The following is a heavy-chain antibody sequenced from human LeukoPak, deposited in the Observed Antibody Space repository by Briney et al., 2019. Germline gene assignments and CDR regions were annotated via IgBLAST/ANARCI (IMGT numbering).Heavy chain of an antibody. J-gene: IGHJ3*02. Sequence: GGSLRLSCAASGFSFISYWMHWVRHGPGKGLVWVSRINIDGSSTTYADSVKGRFTISRDNAKNTLYLQMNSLRAEDTAMYYCARGPGGNNAFDIWGQGTMVTVSS. CDR3: ARGPGGNNAFDI. CDR2: INIDGSST. CDR1: GFSFISYW. D-gene: IGHD2-8*02. V-gene: IGHV3-74*01.